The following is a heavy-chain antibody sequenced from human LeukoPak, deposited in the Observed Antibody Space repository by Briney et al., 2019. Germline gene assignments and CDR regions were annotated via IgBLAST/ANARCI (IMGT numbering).Heavy chain of an antibody. CDR1: GYTFFSFY. CDR3: ARGGTDDNYFDS. CDR2: INPSSGSA. V-gene: IGHV1-46*03. Sequence: ASVKVSCKASGYTFFSFYMYWVRQAPGQGLEWMGIINPSSGSASYAQNFQGRNTMTRDTSRSTVYLELSSLRSEDTAVYFCARGGTDDNYFDSWGQGTLVTVSS. J-gene: IGHJ4*02. D-gene: IGHD3-16*01.